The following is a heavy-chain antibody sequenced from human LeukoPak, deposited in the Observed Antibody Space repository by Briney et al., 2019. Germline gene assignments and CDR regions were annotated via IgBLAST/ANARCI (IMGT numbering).Heavy chain of an antibody. Sequence: GGSLRLPCAASGFTFSTYGMHWVRQAPGKGLVWVSRIESDGSSTIYADSVKGRFTVSRDNAQNTLYLQMNSLSAEDTAVYYCVRGSSATFDLWGQGTVVAVSS. D-gene: IGHD1-26*01. CDR2: IESDGSST. V-gene: IGHV3-74*01. CDR1: GFTFSTYG. CDR3: VRGSSATFDL. J-gene: IGHJ3*01.